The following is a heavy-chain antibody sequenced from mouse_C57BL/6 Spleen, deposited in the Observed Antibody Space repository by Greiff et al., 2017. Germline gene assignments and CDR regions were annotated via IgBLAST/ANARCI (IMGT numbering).Heavy chain of an antibody. CDR3: ACSLYYYGSSSWFAY. CDR1: GYAFSSSW. D-gene: IGHD1-1*01. CDR2: IYPGDGDT. V-gene: IGHV1-82*01. Sequence: VQLQQSGPELVKPGASVKISCKASGYAFSSSWMNWVKQRPGKGLEWIGRIYPGDGDTNYNGKFTGKAPLTADKSSSTAYMQLSSLTSEDSAVYCCACSLYYYGSSSWFAYWGQGTLVTVSA. J-gene: IGHJ3*01.